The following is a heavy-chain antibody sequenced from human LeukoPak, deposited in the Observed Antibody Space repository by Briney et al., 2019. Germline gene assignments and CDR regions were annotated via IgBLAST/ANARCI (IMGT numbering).Heavy chain of an antibody. CDR3: AKGPHYYDSSGYGEYYFDY. CDR2: IKQDGSEK. D-gene: IGHD3-22*01. CDR1: GFTFSNYW. V-gene: IGHV3-7*01. J-gene: IGHJ4*02. Sequence: GGSLRLSCVASGFTFSNYWMSWVRQAPGKGLEWVANIKQDGSEKYYVDSVKGRFTISRDNAKKSLYLQMNSLRAEDTAVYYCAKGPHYYDSSGYGEYYFDYWGQGTLVTVSS.